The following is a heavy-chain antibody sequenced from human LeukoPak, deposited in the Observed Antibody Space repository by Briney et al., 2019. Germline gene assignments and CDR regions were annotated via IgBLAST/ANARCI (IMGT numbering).Heavy chain of an antibody. CDR2: IKQDGSEK. CDR1: RFTFSNYW. CDR3: AKVSCSGGSCYSIDY. V-gene: IGHV3-7*03. Sequence: GGSLRLSCAASRFTFSNYWMSWVRQAPGKGLEWVANIKQDGSEKYYVDSVKGRFTISRDNAKNSMYLQMNSLRAEDTAVYYCAKVSCSGGSCYSIDYWGQGTLVTVSS. D-gene: IGHD2-15*01. J-gene: IGHJ4*02.